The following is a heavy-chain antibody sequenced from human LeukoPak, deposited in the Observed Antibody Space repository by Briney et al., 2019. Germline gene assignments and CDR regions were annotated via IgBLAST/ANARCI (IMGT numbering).Heavy chain of an antibody. J-gene: IGHJ4*02. D-gene: IGHD2-8*01. Sequence: GGSLRLSCAASGFTFSSYGMSWVRQAPGKGLEWVSGISGSGGSTYYADSVKGRFTISRDNSKNTLYLQMNSLRAEDTAVYYCAKEYCINGVCYHFDYWGQGTLVTVSS. CDR1: GFTFSSYG. V-gene: IGHV3-23*01. CDR3: AKEYCINGVCYHFDY. CDR2: ISGSGGST.